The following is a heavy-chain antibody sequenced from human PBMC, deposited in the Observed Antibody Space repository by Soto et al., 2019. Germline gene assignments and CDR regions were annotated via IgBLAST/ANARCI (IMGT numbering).Heavy chain of an antibody. D-gene: IGHD4-17*01. CDR3: ARESLRSPPDY. Sequence: SETLSLTCAVSGGSMSRGGQSWSWIRQPPGKGLEWIGEINHSGSTNYNPSLKSRVTISVDTSKNQFSLKLSSVTAADTAVYYCARESLRSPPDYWGQGTLVTVSS. CDR1: GGSMSRGGQS. CDR2: INHSGST. V-gene: IGHV4-30-2*01. J-gene: IGHJ4*02.